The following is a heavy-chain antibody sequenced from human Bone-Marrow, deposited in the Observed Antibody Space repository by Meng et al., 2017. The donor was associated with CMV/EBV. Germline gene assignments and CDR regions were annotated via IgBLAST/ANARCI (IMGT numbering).Heavy chain of an antibody. CDR3: ARDIVVVPAAFKNWFDP. Sequence: SETLSLTCTVSGGSVSSGSYYWSWIRQPPGKGLEWIGYIYYSGSTNYNPSLKSRVTISVDTSKNQFSLKLSSVTAADTAVYYCARDIVVVPAAFKNWFDPCGQGTLVTVSS. V-gene: IGHV4-61*01. D-gene: IGHD2-2*01. CDR1: GGSVSSGSYY. CDR2: IYYSGST. J-gene: IGHJ5*02.